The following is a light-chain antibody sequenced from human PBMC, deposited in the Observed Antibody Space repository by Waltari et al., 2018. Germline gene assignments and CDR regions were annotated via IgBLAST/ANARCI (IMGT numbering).Light chain of an antibody. CDR3: QQYYSHPPT. Sequence: ASRITQSPSSLSASTGDSVTITCRASQGISSYLAWYQQKPGKAPKFLIYAASTLQSGVPSRFSGSGSGTDFTLTISCLQSEDFASYYCQQYYSHPPTFGQGTKVENK. CDR1: QGISSY. CDR2: AAS. J-gene: IGKJ1*01. V-gene: IGKV1-8*01.